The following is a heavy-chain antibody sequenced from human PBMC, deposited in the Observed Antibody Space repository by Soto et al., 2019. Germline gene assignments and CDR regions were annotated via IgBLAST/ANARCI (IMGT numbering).Heavy chain of an antibody. V-gene: IGHV4-59*08. J-gene: IGHJ4*02. CDR2: ISYSGST. Sequence: SETLSLTCTVSGGSLSGYYWSWIRQPPGKGLEWIGFISYSGSTYYSTSLKSRVTISVDTSKSQFSLNLSFVTAADTSVYYCATMGTPATGLYFFDYWGQGSLVTVSS. D-gene: IGHD2-15*01. CDR3: ATMGTPATGLYFFDY. CDR1: GGSLSGYY.